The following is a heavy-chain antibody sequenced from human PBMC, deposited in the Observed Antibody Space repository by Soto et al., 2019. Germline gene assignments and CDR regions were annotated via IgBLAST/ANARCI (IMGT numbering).Heavy chain of an antibody. Sequence: QVQLVQSGAEVKKPGASVKVSCKASGYTFTSYYMHWVRQAPGQGLEWMGIINPSGGSTSYAQKFQGRVTMTRDTSTSTVYMELSSLRSEDTAVYYCARDRPWDGDYPTEGRYWGQGTLVTVSS. CDR1: GYTFTSYY. CDR2: INPSGGST. V-gene: IGHV1-46*03. CDR3: ARDRPWDGDYPTEGRY. D-gene: IGHD4-17*01. J-gene: IGHJ4*02.